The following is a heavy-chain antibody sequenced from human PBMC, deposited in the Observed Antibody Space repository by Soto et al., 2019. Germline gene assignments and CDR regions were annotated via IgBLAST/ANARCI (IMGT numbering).Heavy chain of an antibody. CDR3: AREITYYFDY. D-gene: IGHD3-10*01. J-gene: IGHJ4*02. CDR1: GFTFSSYA. CDR2: ISYDGSNK. Sequence: GGSRRLSCAASGFTFSSYAMHWDRQAASKGLEWVAVISYDGSNKYYADSVKGRFTISTDNSKNTMYLQMNSLRAEDTAVYYWAREITYYFDYWGQGTLVTVSS. V-gene: IGHV3-30-3*01.